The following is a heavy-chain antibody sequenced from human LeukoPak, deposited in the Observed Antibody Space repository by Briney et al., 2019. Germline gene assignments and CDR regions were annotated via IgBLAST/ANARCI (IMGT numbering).Heavy chain of an antibody. J-gene: IGHJ5*01. CDR1: GDSITSYY. CDR3: ARLSNYGILTGYSWFDS. D-gene: IGHD3-9*01. CDR2: IYYSGST. Sequence: SETLSLTCTVSGDSITSYYWTWIRQPPGKALEWIGYIYYSGSTNYSPSLKSRVTISLDKSKTQFFLKLSSVAAADTAVYYCARLSNYGILTGYSWFDSWGQGTLVTVSS. V-gene: IGHV4-59*08.